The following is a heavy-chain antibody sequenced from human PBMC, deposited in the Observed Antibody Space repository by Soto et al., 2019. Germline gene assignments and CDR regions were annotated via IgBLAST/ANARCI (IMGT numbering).Heavy chain of an antibody. Sequence: GASVKVSCKASGGTFSSYAISWVRQAPGQGLEWMGGIIPIFGTANYAHKFQGRVTITADESTSTAYMELSSLRSEDTAVYYCARSIAARQLGEKHAFDIWGQGTMVTVSS. D-gene: IGHD6-6*01. CDR1: GGTFSSYA. V-gene: IGHV1-69*13. J-gene: IGHJ3*02. CDR2: IIPIFGTA. CDR3: ARSIAARQLGEKHAFDI.